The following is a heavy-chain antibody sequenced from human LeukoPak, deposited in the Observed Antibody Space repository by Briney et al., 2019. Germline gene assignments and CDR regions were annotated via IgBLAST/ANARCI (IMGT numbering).Heavy chain of an antibody. V-gene: IGHV3-15*01. D-gene: IGHD3-16*01. J-gene: IGHJ4*02. CDR1: GFNFADSA. CDR2: IKSKTDGGTT. Sequence: PGGSLRLSCAASGFNFADSAMSWVRQTPRKGLEWVGRIKSKTDGGTTDYAAPVKGRFTISRDDSKNTLYLQMNSLKTEDTAVYYCTTVVSPPYGLGGYYFDYWGQGTLVTVSS. CDR3: TTVVSPPYGLGGYYFDY.